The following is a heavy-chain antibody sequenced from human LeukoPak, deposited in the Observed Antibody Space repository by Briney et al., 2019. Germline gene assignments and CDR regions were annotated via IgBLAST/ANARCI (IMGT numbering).Heavy chain of an antibody. CDR1: GYTFTSYG. Sequence: ASVKVSCKASGYTFTSYGISWVRQAPGQGLEWMGWISAYNGNTNYAQKLQGRVTMTTDTSTSTAYMELRSLRSEDTAVYYCARVGTVAALKPPADYWGQGTLVTVSS. V-gene: IGHV1-18*01. CDR3: ARVGTVAALKPPADY. CDR2: ISAYNGNT. J-gene: IGHJ4*02. D-gene: IGHD6-6*01.